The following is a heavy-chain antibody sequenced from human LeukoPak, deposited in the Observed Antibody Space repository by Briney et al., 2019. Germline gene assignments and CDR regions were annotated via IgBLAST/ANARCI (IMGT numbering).Heavy chain of an antibody. CDR2: IYYSGST. V-gene: IGHV4-59*08. CDR3: ARLGITMIVAY. J-gene: IGHJ4*02. CDR1: GGSITSYY. D-gene: IGHD3-22*01. Sequence: SETLSLTCTASGGSITSYYWTWIRQPPGKGLEWIGYIYYSGSTNYNPSLKSRVTISVDTSKNQFSLKLSSVTAADTAVYYCARLGITMIVAYWGQGTLVTVSS.